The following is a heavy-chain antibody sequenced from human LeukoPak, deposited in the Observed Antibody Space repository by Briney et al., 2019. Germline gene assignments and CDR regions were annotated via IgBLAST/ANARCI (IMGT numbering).Heavy chain of an antibody. CDR3: ARGYYDSSGPIDY. D-gene: IGHD3-22*01. CDR1: GYTFTSYD. V-gene: IGHV1-8*01. J-gene: IGHJ4*02. Sequence: GASVKVSCKASGYTFTSYDINWVRQATGQGLESMGWMNPNSGNTGYAQKFQGRVTMTRDTSISTASMELSRLRSDDTAVYYCARGYYDSSGPIDYWGQGTLVTVPS. CDR2: MNPNSGNT.